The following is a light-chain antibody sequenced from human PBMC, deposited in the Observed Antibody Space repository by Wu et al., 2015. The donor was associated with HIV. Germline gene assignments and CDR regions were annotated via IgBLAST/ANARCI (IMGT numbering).Light chain of an antibody. CDR2: GAS. CDR1: QTVSNY. CDR3: QQYNNWPLT. J-gene: IGKJ4*01. V-gene: IGKV3D-15*03. Sequence: EIVMTQSPATLSVSPGERATLSCRATQTVSNYLAWYQQRPGQAPRLLIYGASIRATGIPARFSGSGSGTEFTLTINILQSEDFAVYYCQQYNNWPLTFGGGTKGGDQ.